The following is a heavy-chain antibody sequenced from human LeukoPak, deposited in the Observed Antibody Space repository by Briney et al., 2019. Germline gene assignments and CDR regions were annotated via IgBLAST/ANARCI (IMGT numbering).Heavy chain of an antibody. D-gene: IGHD4-23*01. CDR2: IYGDDFDT. V-gene: IGHV5-51*01. CDR1: GYTFGNYW. J-gene: IGHJ4*02. Sequence: GESLKISCQASGYTFGNYWIGWVRQKSGKGLECMGIIYGDDFDTRYSQSFQGQVTLSADTSNSTAYLHCSSLKASATAIYFCESSAWLLPRGGFDFWGQGTRVVVSS. CDR3: ESSAWLLPRGGFDF.